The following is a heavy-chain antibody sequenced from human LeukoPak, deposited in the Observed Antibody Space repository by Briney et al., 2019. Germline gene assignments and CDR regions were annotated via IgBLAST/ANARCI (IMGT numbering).Heavy chain of an antibody. V-gene: IGHV4-59*01. Sequence: TPSETLSLTCTVSGGSISSYYWSWIRQPPGKGLEWIGYIYYSGSTNYNPSLKSRVTISVDTSKNQFSLKLSSVTAADTAVYYCASGGDSSGYCFDYWGQGTLVTVSS. D-gene: IGHD3-22*01. CDR1: GGSISSYY. CDR3: ASGGDSSGYCFDY. J-gene: IGHJ4*02. CDR2: IYYSGST.